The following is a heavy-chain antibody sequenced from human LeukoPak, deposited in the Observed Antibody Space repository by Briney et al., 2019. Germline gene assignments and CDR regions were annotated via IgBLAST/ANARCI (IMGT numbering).Heavy chain of an antibody. CDR2: INPNSGGT. D-gene: IGHD3-10*01. CDR3: ARAPLWFGDMPEGV. V-gene: IGHV1-2*02. CDR1: GYTFTDYY. J-gene: IGHJ6*04. Sequence: ASVKVSCKASGYTFTDYYMYWVRQAPGQGLEWMGWINPNSGGTNYAQKFQGRVTMTRDTSISTAYMELSRLRSDDTAVYYCARAPLWFGDMPEGVWGKGTTVTVSS.